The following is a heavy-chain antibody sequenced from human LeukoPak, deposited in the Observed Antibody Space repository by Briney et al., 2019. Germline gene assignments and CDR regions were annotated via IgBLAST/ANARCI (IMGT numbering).Heavy chain of an antibody. CDR2: IYYSGST. J-gene: IGHJ5*02. V-gene: IGHV4-30-4*01. D-gene: IGHD3-9*01. CDR1: GGSISSGDYY. CDR3: ARAGILTGYYYGDWFDP. Sequence: SETLSLTCTVSGGSISSGDYYWSWIRQPPGKGLEWIGYIYYSGSTYYNPSLKSRVTISVDTSKNQFSLKLSSVTAADTAVYHCARAGILTGYYYGDWFDPWGQGTLVTVSS.